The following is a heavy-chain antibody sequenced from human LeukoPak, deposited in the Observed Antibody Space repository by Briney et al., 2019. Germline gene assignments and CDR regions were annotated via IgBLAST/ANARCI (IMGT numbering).Heavy chain of an antibody. Sequence: GGSLRLACAASGFTFSSYGMHWVRQAPGKGLEWVAVISYDGSNKYYADSVEGRFTISRDNSKNTLYLQMNSLRAEDTAVYYCAKDGVYCGGDCYSGYFDYWGQGTLVTVSS. D-gene: IGHD2-21*02. V-gene: IGHV3-30*18. CDR1: GFTFSSYG. J-gene: IGHJ4*02. CDR3: AKDGVYCGGDCYSGYFDY. CDR2: ISYDGSNK.